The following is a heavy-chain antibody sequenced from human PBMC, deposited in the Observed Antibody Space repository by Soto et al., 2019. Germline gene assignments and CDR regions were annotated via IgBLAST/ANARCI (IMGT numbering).Heavy chain of an antibody. D-gene: IGHD6-13*01. V-gene: IGHV3-33*01. CDR1: GFTFSSYG. J-gene: IGHJ4*02. Sequence: ESGGGVVQPGRSLRLSCAASGFTFSSYGMHWVRQAPGKGLEWVAVIWYDGSNKYYADSVKGRFTISRDNSKNTLYLQMNSLRAEDTAVYYCARKIAAAGFFDYWGQGTLVTVSS. CDR3: ARKIAAAGFFDY. CDR2: IWYDGSNK.